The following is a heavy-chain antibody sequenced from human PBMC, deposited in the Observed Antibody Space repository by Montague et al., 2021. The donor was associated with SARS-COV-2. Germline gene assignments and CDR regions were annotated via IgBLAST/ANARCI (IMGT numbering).Heavy chain of an antibody. J-gene: IGHJ4*02. CDR3: ARRNDLWTASAFDY. Sequence: SETLSLTCTVSGGSLSSNTYYWGWGRQPPGRGLELIGNFYYSGSTYYNPSLQSRVTISVDTSNNRFSLKLGSVTAADTSVYYCARRNDLWTASAFDYWGQGTLVTVSS. D-gene: IGHD3/OR15-3a*01. CDR2: FYYSGST. V-gene: IGHV4-39*02. CDR1: GGSLSSNTYY.